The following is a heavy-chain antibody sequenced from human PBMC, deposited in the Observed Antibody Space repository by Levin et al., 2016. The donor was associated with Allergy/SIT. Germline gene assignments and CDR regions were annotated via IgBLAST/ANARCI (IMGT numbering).Heavy chain of an antibody. Sequence: GESLKISCAASGFTFSSYAMSWVRQAPGKGLEWVSAISGSGGSTYYADSVKGRFTISRDNSKNTLYLQMNSLRAEDTAVYYCAKGTAASPLYYGMDVWGQGTTVTVSS. CDR3: AKGTAASPLYYGMDV. CDR1: GFTFSSYA. CDR2: ISGSGGST. D-gene: IGHD6-6*01. J-gene: IGHJ6*02. V-gene: IGHV3-23*01.